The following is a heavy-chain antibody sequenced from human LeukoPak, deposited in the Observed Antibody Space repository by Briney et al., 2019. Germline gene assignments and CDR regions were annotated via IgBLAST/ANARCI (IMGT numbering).Heavy chain of an antibody. D-gene: IGHD3-22*01. CDR1: GGSFSDYF. J-gene: IGHJ4*02. Sequence: PSETLSLTCAVYGGSFSDYFWSWIRQPPGKGLEWIGEISHSGSTTYNPSLRSRVTISGDTSKKQFSLKLSSVTAADTAVYYCVTYYYGSSAPKRNYWGQGILITVSS. CDR3: VTYYYGSSAPKRNY. CDR2: ISHSGST. V-gene: IGHV4-34*01.